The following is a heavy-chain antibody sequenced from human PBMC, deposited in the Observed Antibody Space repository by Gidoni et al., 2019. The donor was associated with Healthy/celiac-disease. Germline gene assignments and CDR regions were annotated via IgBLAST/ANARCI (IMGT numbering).Heavy chain of an antibody. Sequence: EVQLVESGGGWVQPGSSLRLSCAASGSPFEYYAMHWVRQAPGKGLGWGSGISWNSGSIGYADSVKSRFTISRDNAKNSLYLHMNSLRAEDTALYYCAKDITGGYSGYYQGGFDYWGQGTLVTVSS. D-gene: IGHD5-12*01. CDR2: ISWNSGSI. J-gene: IGHJ4*02. V-gene: IGHV3-9*01. CDR3: AKDITGGYSGYYQGGFDY. CDR1: GSPFEYYA.